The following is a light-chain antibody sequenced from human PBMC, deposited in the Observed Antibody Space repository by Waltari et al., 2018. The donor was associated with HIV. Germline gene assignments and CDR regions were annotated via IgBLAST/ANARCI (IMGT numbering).Light chain of an antibody. V-gene: IGKV4-1*01. CDR1: QSVLYSSNSKNY. CDR3: QQYYSTPRT. J-gene: IGKJ4*01. Sequence: DIVMTQSPDSLAVSLGERATINCKSSQSVLYSSNSKNYLAWYQQKPGQPPKLLMYWASTRESGVPDRFSGSGSGTDFTLTISSLQAEDVAVYYCQQYYSTPRTFGGGTKVEIK. CDR2: WAS.